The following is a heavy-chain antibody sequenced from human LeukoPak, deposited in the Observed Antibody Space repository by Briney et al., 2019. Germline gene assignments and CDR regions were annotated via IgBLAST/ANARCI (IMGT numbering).Heavy chain of an antibody. J-gene: IGHJ1*01. CDR2: IYYSGST. V-gene: IGHV4-31*03. Sequence: SETLSLTCTVSGGSISSGGYYWRWIPQHPGKGLEWIGYIYYSGSTYYNPSLKSRVTISVDTSKNQFSLKLSSVTAADTAVYYCASTPGYYYDSSGYYSQYFQHWGQGTLVTVSS. CDR1: GGSISSGGYY. CDR3: ASTPGYYYDSSGYYSQYFQH. D-gene: IGHD3-22*01.